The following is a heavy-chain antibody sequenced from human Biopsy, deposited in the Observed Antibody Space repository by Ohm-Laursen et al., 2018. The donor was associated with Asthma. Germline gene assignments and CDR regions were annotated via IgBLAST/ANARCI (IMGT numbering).Heavy chain of an antibody. Sequence: SLRLSCAAPGFTFRNFGMHWVRQAPGKGLEWVALISSDVREWYADSVKGRFTISKDNSKNTVYLQMNRLRAEDTAVYYCAREMRTSGSTNWYLWDVDYWGQGTLVTVSS. CDR1: GFTFRNFG. J-gene: IGHJ4*02. V-gene: IGHV3-30*03. D-gene: IGHD2/OR15-2a*01. CDR3: AREMRTSGSTNWYLWDVDY. CDR2: ISSDVRE.